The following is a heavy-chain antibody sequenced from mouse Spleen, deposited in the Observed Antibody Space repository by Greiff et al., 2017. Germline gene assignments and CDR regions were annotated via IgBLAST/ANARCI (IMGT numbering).Heavy chain of an antibody. D-gene: IGHD3-2*01. J-gene: IGHJ3*01. V-gene: IGHV5-9-1*01. CDR3: ARRGRDSSGYFAY. Sequence: EVMLVESGGGLVKPGGSLKLSCAASGFTFSSYAMSWVRQTPEKRLEWVATISSGGSYTYYPDSVKGRFTISRDNAKNTLYLQMSSLRSEDTAMYYCARRGRDSSGYFAYWGQGTLVTVSA. CDR1: GFTFSSYA. CDR2: ISSGGSYT.